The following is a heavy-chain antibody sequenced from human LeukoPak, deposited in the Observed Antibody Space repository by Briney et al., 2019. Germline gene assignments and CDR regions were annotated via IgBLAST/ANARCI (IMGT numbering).Heavy chain of an antibody. Sequence: GGSLRLSCAASGFTFSSYAMSWVRQAPGKGLEWVSAIGTAGDTYYPGSVKGRFTISRENAKNSLYLQMNSLRAGDTAVYYCARGLENYYDSSGPLIDWGQGTLVTVSS. D-gene: IGHD3-22*01. V-gene: IGHV3-13*01. CDR3: ARGLENYYDSSGPLID. J-gene: IGHJ4*02. CDR2: IGTAGDT. CDR1: GFTFSSYA.